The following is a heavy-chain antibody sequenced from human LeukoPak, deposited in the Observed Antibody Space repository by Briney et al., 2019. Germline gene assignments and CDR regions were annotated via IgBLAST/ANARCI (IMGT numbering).Heavy chain of an antibody. CDR2: IIPIFGTA. CDR3: AVRYCSSTSCYSNDAFDI. Sequence: GASVKVSCKASGGTFSSYAISWVRQAPGQGLEWMGGIIPIFGTANYAQKFQGRVTITADKSTSTAYMELSSLRSEDTAVYYCAVRYCSSTSCYSNDAFDIRGQGTMVTVSS. CDR1: GGTFSSYA. J-gene: IGHJ3*02. D-gene: IGHD2-2*01. V-gene: IGHV1-69*06.